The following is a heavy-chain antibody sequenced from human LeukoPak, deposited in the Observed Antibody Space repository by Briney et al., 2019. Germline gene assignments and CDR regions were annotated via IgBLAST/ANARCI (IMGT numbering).Heavy chain of an antibody. CDR1: GFTLGSYT. CDR3: ARAVISIFDN. Sequence: GGSLRLSCAASGFTLGSYTMNWVRQAPGKGLEWVSYISSSSSTIQYADSVKGRFTISRDNAENSLYFQMNSLGVEDTAVYYCARAVISIFDNWGQGTLVTVSS. V-gene: IGHV3-48*01. J-gene: IGHJ4*02. CDR2: ISSSSSTI. D-gene: IGHD3-3*02.